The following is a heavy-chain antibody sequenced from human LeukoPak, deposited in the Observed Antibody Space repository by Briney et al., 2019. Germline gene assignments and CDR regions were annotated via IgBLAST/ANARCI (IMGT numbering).Heavy chain of an antibody. CDR1: GYTFTNYY. CDR2: IDPNGGGA. CDR3: AAISYLAFDI. V-gene: IGHV1-46*01. Sequence: GASVKVSCKASGYTFTNYYMHWVRQAPGQGLEWMGVIDPNGGGARYSEKVQGRVTMTRDTSTSTVDMELRSLRSEDTAVYYCAAISYLAFDIWGQGTVVTVSS. J-gene: IGHJ3*02. D-gene: IGHD2/OR15-2a*01.